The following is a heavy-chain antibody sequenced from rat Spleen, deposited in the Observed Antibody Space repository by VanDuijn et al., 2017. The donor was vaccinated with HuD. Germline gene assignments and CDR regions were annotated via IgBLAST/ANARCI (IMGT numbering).Heavy chain of an antibody. J-gene: IGHJ4*01. D-gene: IGHD1-10*01. Sequence: QVQLKESGPGLVQPSQTLSLTCTVSGFSLTSNSVHWVRQPPGKGLEWMGGIWGDGSTDYNSALKSRLSSSRDTSKSQVFLKSNTLQTEDTAMYFCASLCNYDYVMDAWGQGASVTVSS. CDR1: GFSLTSNS. CDR2: IWGDGST. CDR3: ASLCNYDYVMDA. V-gene: IGHV2-1*01.